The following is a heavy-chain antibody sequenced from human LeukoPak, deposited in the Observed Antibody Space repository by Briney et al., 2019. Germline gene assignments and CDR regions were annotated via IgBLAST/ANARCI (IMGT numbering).Heavy chain of an antibody. Sequence: VASVKVSCKASGYTFTGYYMHWVRQAPGQGLEWMGWINPNSGGTNSAQKFQGRVTMTRDTSISTAHMELSRLRSDDTAVYYCARGGYYDSSAYRVLDYWGQGTLVTVSS. V-gene: IGHV1-2*02. D-gene: IGHD3-22*01. CDR2: INPNSGGT. J-gene: IGHJ4*02. CDR3: ARGGYYDSSAYRVLDY. CDR1: GYTFTGYY.